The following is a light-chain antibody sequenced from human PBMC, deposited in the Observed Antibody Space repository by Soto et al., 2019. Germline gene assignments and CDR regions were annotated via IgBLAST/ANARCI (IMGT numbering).Light chain of an antibody. CDR3: SSYAGSYV. CDR2: EVS. J-gene: IGLJ1*01. Sequence: QSVLTQPPSASGSPGQSVTISCTGTSSDVGGYNYVSWYQQHPGKAPKLMIYEVSKRPSGVPDRFSCSKSGNTASLTVSGLQHEDEADYYCSSYAGSYVFGTGTKGTVL. CDR1: SSDVGGYNY. V-gene: IGLV2-8*01.